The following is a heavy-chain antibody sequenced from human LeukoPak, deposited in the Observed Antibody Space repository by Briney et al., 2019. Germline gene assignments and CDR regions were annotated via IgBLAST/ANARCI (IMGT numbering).Heavy chain of an antibody. Sequence: SVTFSCKASGGTFSSYTISWVRQAPGQGLEWMGGIIPIFGTANYAQKFQGRVTITTDESTSTAYMDLSSLTSEDTAVYYCASLNSISSLDWFDPWGQGTLVTVSS. J-gene: IGHJ5*02. CDR2: IIPIFGTA. D-gene: IGHD6-6*01. CDR3: ASLNSISSLDWFDP. CDR1: GGTFSSYT. V-gene: IGHV1-69*05.